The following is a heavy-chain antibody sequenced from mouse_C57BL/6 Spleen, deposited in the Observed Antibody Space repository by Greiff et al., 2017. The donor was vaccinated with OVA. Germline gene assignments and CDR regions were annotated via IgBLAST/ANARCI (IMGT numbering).Heavy chain of an antibody. V-gene: IGHV6-3*01. D-gene: IGHD1-1*01. CDR1: GFPFSYYW. CDR3: IYGSSYDAMDY. CDR2: IRLKSDNYAT. Sequence: LQQSGGCLVQPGASMKLSCVASGFPFSYYWMYWVRQSPEKGLEWVAQIRLKSDNYATHYAESVKGRFTISRDDSKSSVYLQMNNLTAEDTGIYYCIYGSSYDAMDYWGQGTSVTVSS. J-gene: IGHJ4*01.